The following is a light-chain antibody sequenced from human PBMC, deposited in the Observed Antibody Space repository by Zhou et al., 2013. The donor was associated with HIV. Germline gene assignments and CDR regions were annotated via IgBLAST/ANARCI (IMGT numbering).Light chain of an antibody. CDR1: QDIGTY. J-gene: IGKJ3*01. V-gene: IGKV1-8*01. CDR2: GAS. Sequence: AIRMTQSPSSFSASTGDRVTITCRASQDIGTYLAWYQQKPGEAPNLLIYGASTLQSGVPSRFSGSGSGTDFTLTVSCLQSEDFATYYCQGYPTAPFTFGTGTKVDLK. CDR3: QGYPTAPFT.